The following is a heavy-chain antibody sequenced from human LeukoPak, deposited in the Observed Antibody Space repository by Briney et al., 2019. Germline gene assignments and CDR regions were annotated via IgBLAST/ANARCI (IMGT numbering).Heavy chain of an antibody. D-gene: IGHD1-26*01. V-gene: IGHV1-18*01. CDR1: DYTFTGYG. CDR2: ISAYNGNT. Sequence: ASVKVSCKASDYTFTGYGISWVRQAPGQGLEWMGWISAYNGNTNYAQKLQGRVTMTTDTSTSTAYMELRSLRSDDTAVYYCARGYSGSYSGWFDPWGQGTLVTVSS. J-gene: IGHJ5*02. CDR3: ARGYSGSYSGWFDP.